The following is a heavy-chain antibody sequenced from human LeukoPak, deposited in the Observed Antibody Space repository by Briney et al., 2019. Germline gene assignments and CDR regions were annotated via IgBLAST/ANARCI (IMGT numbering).Heavy chain of an antibody. V-gene: IGHV3-23*01. CDR2: ISGSGGST. CDR3: AKDAGGSAYYDFWSGYLSAANGYYFDY. CDR1: GFTFSSYA. D-gene: IGHD3-3*01. Sequence: GGSLRLSCAASGFTFSSYAMSWVRQAPGKGLEWVSAISGSGGSTYYADSVKGRFTISRDNSKNTLYLQMNSLRAEDTAVYYCAKDAGGSAYYDFWSGYLSAANGYYFDYWGQGTLVTVSS. J-gene: IGHJ4*02.